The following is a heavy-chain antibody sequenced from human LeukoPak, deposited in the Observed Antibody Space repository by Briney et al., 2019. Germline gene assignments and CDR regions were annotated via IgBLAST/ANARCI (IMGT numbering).Heavy chain of an antibody. V-gene: IGHV3-21*01. CDR3: ARDWGRGWFGELASRPSGEAFDI. CDR1: GFTFSSYS. D-gene: IGHD3-10*01. Sequence: PGGSLRPSCAASGFTFSSYSMNWVRQAPGKGLEWVSSISSSSSYIYYADSVKGRFTISRDNAKNSLYLQMNSLRAEDTAVYYCARDWGRGWFGELASRPSGEAFDIWGQGTMVTVSS. CDR2: ISSSSSYI. J-gene: IGHJ3*02.